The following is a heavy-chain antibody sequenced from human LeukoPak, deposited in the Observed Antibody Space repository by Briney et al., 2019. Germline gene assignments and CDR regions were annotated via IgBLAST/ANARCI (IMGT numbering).Heavy chain of an antibody. CDR1: GFTFSSYW. D-gene: IGHD6-19*01. J-gene: IGHJ5*02. CDR2: IKQDGSEK. V-gene: IGHV3-7*01. Sequence: PGGSLRLSCAASGFTFSSYWMSWVRQAPGKGLEWVANIKQDGSEKYYVDSVKGRFTISRDNAKNSLYLQMNSLRAEDTAVYYCARDAVAWASWFDPWGQGTLVTVSS. CDR3: ARDAVAWASWFDP.